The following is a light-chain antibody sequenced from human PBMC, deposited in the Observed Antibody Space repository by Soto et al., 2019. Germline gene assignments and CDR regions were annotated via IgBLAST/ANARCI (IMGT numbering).Light chain of an antibody. CDR1: QSLGRY. Sequence: TQSPSSLSASVGDRVTLSCRASQSLGRYLAWYQQKPGQAPRLLIYDASHRATGIPARFSGSGSGTDFTLTISSLEPEDFAVYYCQQRSNWPLTFGGGTKVDIK. CDR3: QQRSNWPLT. J-gene: IGKJ4*01. V-gene: IGKV3-11*01. CDR2: DAS.